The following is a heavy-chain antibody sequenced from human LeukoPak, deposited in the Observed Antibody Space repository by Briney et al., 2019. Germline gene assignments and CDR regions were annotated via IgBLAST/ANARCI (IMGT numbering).Heavy chain of an antibody. CDR1: GFIFSDYY. CDR2: ISSSGSTM. CDR3: ARGGLPIYYYYMDV. Sequence: GGSLRLSCAASGFIFSDYYMSWIRQAPGKGLEWVSYISSSGSTMYYTDSVKGRFTISRDNAKDSLYLQMNSLRAEDTAVYYCARGGLPIYYYYMDVWGKGTTVTVSS. V-gene: IGHV3-11*01. D-gene: IGHD4-11*01. J-gene: IGHJ6*03.